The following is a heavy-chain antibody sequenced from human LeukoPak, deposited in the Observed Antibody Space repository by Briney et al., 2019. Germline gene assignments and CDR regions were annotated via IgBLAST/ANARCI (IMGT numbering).Heavy chain of an antibody. V-gene: IGHV3-15*04. CDR1: GFSFSDAW. J-gene: IGHJ4*02. CDR2: IESKTDGGTT. CDR3: TTYGSGRKFDY. D-gene: IGHD3-10*01. Sequence: GGSHRLSCAASGFSFSDAWMSWVRQIPGKGLEWVGRIESKTDGGTTDYAAPVKGRFTISRDDSKNTLYLQINSLKSEDTAVYYCTTYGSGRKFDYWGQGILVTVSS.